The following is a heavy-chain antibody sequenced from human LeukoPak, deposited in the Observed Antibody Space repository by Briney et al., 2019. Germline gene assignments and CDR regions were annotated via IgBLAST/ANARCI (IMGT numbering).Heavy chain of an antibody. CDR3: ARRVTTMENDY. V-gene: IGHV1-69*01. J-gene: IGHJ4*02. CDR1: GGTFSTYA. CDR2: IIPIFGTA. Sequence: SVKVSCKASGGTFSTYATSWVRQAPGQGLEWMGGIIPIFGTAHYAQKFQGRVTITADESTSTAYMELSSLRSEDTAVYYCARRVTTMENDYWGQGTLVTVSS. D-gene: IGHD4-23*01.